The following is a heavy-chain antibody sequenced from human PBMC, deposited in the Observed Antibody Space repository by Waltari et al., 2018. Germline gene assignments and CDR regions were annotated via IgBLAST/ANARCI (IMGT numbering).Heavy chain of an antibody. D-gene: IGHD3-10*01. CDR1: GGTFSSYA. CDR2: IIPIFGTA. V-gene: IGHV1-69*15. Sequence: QVQLVQSGAEVKKPGSSVKVSCKDSGGTFSSYAISWVRQAPGQGLEWMGRIIPIFGTANYAQKFQGRVTITADESTSTAYMELSSLRSEDTAVYYCARQYYYGSGRFYYYYGMDVWGQGTTVTVSS. J-gene: IGHJ6*02. CDR3: ARQYYYGSGRFYYYYGMDV.